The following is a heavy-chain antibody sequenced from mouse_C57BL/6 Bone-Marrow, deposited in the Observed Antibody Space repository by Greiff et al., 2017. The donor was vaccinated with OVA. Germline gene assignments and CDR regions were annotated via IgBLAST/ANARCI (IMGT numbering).Heavy chain of an antibody. Sequence: EVMLVESGPELVKPGASVKIPCKASGYTFTDYNMDWVKQSHGKSLEWIGDINPNNGGTIYNQKFKGKATLTVDKSSSTAYMELRSLTSEDTAVYYCARRLRPLYYYAMDYWGQGTSVTVSS. CDR2: INPNNGGT. D-gene: IGHD3-2*02. V-gene: IGHV1-18*01. CDR3: ARRLRPLYYYAMDY. CDR1: GYTFTDYN. J-gene: IGHJ4*01.